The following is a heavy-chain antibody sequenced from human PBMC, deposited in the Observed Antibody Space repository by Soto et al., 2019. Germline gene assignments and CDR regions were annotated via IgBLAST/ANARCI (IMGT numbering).Heavy chain of an antibody. CDR2: IIPIFGTA. D-gene: IGHD6-6*01. CDR1: GGTFSSYA. J-gene: IGHJ6*01. CDR3: ARAQDSSSSLYYYYGMDV. Sequence: QVQLVQSGAEVKKPGSSVKVSCKASGGTFSSYAISWVRQAPGHGLEWMGGIIPIFGTANYAQKFQGRVTITADESTSTAYMELRSLRSDDTDGYYCARAQDSSSSLYYYYGMDVCGQGTTVTVSS. V-gene: IGHV1-69*01.